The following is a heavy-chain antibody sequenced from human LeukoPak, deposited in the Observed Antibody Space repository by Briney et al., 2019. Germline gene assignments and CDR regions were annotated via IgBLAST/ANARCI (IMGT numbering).Heavy chain of an antibody. Sequence: PGGSLRLSCAASGFTFSSYAMSWVRQAPGKGLEWVSAISGSDGSTYYADSVKGRFTISRDNSKNTLYLQINSLRAEDTAVYYCANLWSRITFGGVTDWGQGTLVTVSS. CDR1: GFTFSSYA. J-gene: IGHJ4*02. V-gene: IGHV3-23*01. CDR3: ANLWSRITFGGVTD. CDR2: ISGSDGST. D-gene: IGHD3-16*01.